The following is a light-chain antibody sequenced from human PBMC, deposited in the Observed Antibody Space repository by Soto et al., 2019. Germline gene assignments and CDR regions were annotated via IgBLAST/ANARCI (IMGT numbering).Light chain of an antibody. CDR3: QQSYSTPFT. J-gene: IGKJ3*01. V-gene: IGKV1-39*01. Sequence: DIQMTQSPSSLSASVGDRVTITCRASQSISSYLNWYQQKPGKAPKLLIYAASSLQSGVPSRFSGSGSGTDFTLNISSLQPEDFATYYCQQSYSTPFTFGPGTKVDF. CDR1: QSISSY. CDR2: AAS.